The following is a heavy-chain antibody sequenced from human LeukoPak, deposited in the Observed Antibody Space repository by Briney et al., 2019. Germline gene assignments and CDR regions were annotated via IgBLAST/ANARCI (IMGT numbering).Heavy chain of an antibody. V-gene: IGHV3-48*03. Sequence: PGGSLRLSCAASGFTFSSYGMNWVRQAPGKGPEWISYISRSGATIYYADSVTGRFTISRDNAKNSLYLQMSSLGAEDTAIYYCSRDRGGGDIYFDYWGQGTLVTVSS. CDR3: SRDRGGGDIYFDY. CDR2: ISRSGATI. J-gene: IGHJ4*02. CDR1: GFTFSSYG. D-gene: IGHD2-21*02.